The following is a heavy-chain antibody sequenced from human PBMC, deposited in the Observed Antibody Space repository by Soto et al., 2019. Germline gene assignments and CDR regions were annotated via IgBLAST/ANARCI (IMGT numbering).Heavy chain of an antibody. CDR3: AKLPPRAQRLARYYFDY. D-gene: IGHD3-9*01. Sequence: GESLKISCKGSGYSFSSYWIAWVRQMPGKGLEWMGIIYPGDSDTRNSPSFQGQVTISADKSISTAYLQWSSLKASDTAIYYCAKLPPRAQRLARYYFDYWGQGTPVTVSS. CDR1: GYSFSSYW. J-gene: IGHJ4*02. CDR2: IYPGDSDT. V-gene: IGHV5-51*01.